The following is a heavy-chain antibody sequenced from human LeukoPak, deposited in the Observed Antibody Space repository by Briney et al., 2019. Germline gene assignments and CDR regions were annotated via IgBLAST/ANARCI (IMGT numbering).Heavy chain of an antibody. J-gene: IGHJ4*02. V-gene: IGHV3-30-3*01. D-gene: IGHD2-8*01. CDR3: ARDFRVLGYFDY. CDR1: GFTFSSYA. CDR2: ISYDGSNK. Sequence: QAGGSLRLSCAASGFTFSSYAMHWVRQAPGKGLEWVAVISYDGSNKYYADSVKGRFTISRDNSKNTLYLQMNSLRAEDTAVYYCARDFRVLGYFDYWGQGTLVTVSS.